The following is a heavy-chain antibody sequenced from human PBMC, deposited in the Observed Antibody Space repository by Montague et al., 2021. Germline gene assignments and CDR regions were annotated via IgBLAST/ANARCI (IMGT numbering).Heavy chain of an antibody. V-gene: IGHV4-59*01. D-gene: IGHD6-13*01. CDR1: GGSISSYY. CDR2: IYYSGST. Sequence: SETLSLTCNVSGGSISSYYWGWIRQPPGKGLEWIGYIYYSGSTKYKPSLKSRVTISEDTSKNQFSLKLSSVTAADTAVYYCARGYSSSWYNWGQGTLVSVSS. CDR3: ARGYSSSWYN. J-gene: IGHJ4*02.